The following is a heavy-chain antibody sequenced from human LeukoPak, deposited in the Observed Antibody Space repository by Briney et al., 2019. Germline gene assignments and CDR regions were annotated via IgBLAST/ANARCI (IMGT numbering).Heavy chain of an antibody. CDR3: ARDLGGYPFFMDV. CDR2: IWYDGSNK. V-gene: IGHV3-33*01. CDR1: GFTFSSYG. D-gene: IGHD2-15*01. J-gene: IGHJ6*03. Sequence: GGSLRLSCAASGFTFSSYGVHWVRQAPGKGLEWVVFIWYDGSNKYYADSVKGRFTISRDNSKNTLYLQMNSLRAEDTAVYYCARDLGGYPFFMDVWGRGTTVIVSS.